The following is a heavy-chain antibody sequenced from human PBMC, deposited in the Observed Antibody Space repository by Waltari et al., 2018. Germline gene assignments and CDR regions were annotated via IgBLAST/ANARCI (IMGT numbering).Heavy chain of an antibody. CDR2: IKDDGINA. J-gene: IGHJ5*02. CDR3: ARGPYISSTGTQYH. D-gene: IGHD1-7*01. CDR1: GSTLPTLG. V-gene: IGHV3-74*01. Sequence: EVRLVEYGGGFVQPGGSLVIHLVASGSTLPTLGSHWVRQAPGKVLVWVSLIKDDGINATYAETVKGRVTMSRDNAKNTLYLQMSNVRVDDSAVYYCARGPYISSTGTQYHWGQGALVTVSS.